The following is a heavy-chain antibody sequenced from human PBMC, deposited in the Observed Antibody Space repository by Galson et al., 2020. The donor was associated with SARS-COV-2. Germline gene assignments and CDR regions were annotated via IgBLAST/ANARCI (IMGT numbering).Heavy chain of an antibody. CDR3: ARLGNNYDANGHFDA. CDR1: GYSFATYW. Sequence: GESLKISCSTSGYSFATYWIGWVRQMPGRGLEWMGLIFPHDSSTAYSPSFQGHITISADKSISTAYLQWSSLKASDTAMYFCARLGNNYDANGHFDAWGQGTLVTVSS. CDR2: IFPHDSST. J-gene: IGHJ4*02. D-gene: IGHD2-8*01. V-gene: IGHV5-51*01.